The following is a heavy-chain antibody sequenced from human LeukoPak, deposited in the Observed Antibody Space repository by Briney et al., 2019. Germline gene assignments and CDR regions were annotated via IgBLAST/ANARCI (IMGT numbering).Heavy chain of an antibody. CDR1: GYAFTGYY. CDR2: VIPMFATA. D-gene: IGHD4-17*01. V-gene: IGHV1-69*13. J-gene: IGHJ4*02. Sequence: GASVKVSCKASGYAFTGYYMHWVRQAPGQGLEWMGGVIPMFATANYAPKFQDRVTITADESTSTAYMELRSLRSEDTAVYHCARGLHGDYGYFDYWGQGTLVTVSS. CDR3: ARGLHGDYGYFDY.